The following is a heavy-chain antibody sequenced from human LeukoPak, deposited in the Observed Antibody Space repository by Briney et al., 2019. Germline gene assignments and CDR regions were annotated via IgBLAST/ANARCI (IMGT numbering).Heavy chain of an antibody. CDR2: IYPADSDT. D-gene: IGHD6-13*01. CDR3: ARPAAAGNHFDY. J-gene: IGHJ4*02. Sequence: GESLKISCKGSGYYFINYWIAWVRQMPGKGLEWMGIIYPADSDTRYSPSFQGQVTISADKSISTAYLQWSSLKASDTAMYYCARPAAAGNHFDYWGQGTLVTVSS. V-gene: IGHV5-51*01. CDR1: GYYFINYW.